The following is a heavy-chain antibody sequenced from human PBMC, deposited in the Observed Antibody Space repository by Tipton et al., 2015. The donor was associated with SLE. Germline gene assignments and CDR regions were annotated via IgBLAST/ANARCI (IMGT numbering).Heavy chain of an antibody. J-gene: IGHJ5*02. V-gene: IGHV4-31*03. CDR1: GASISSDAYY. CDR2: IYFTGKT. CDR3: ARVKDYHLWVDP. Sequence: TLSLTCSVSGASISSDAYYWSWIRQLPGKGLEWIGYIYFTGKTYYNPSLKSRLTISLDTSKNQFSLKMSSVTAADTAVYYCARVKDYHLWVDPWGQGTLVTVSS. D-gene: IGHD4-11*01.